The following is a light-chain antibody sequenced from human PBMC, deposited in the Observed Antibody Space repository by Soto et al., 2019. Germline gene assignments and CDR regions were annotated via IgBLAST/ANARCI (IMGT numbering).Light chain of an antibody. CDR2: GAS. J-gene: IGKJ1*01. CDR1: QSVSSSY. CDR3: QQYAISPWA. Sequence: EIVLTQSPGTLSLSPGERATLSCRASQSVSSSYLVWYQQKPGQAPRLLIYGASSRATGIPDRFSGSGSGTDFTLTISRLEPEDFAVYYCQQYAISPWAFGQGTKVEIK. V-gene: IGKV3-20*01.